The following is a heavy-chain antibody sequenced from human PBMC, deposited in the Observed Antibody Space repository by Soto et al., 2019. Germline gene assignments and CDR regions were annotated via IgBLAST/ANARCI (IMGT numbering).Heavy chain of an antibody. Sequence: QVQLVQSGAEVKKPGASVKVSCKASGYTFTSYYMHWVRQAPGQGLEWMGIINPSGGSTSYAQKFQGRVTMTRDTSTSTVYMELSSLRSEDTAVYYCARDHIDYDSSDPAPQFDSWGQGTLVTVSS. D-gene: IGHD3-22*01. V-gene: IGHV1-46*01. CDR1: GYTFTSYY. CDR3: ARDHIDYDSSDPAPQFDS. J-gene: IGHJ4*02. CDR2: INPSGGST.